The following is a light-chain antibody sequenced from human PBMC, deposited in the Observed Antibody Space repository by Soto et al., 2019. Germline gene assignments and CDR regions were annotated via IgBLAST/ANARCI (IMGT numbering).Light chain of an antibody. CDR3: QKANNFPRK. V-gene: IGKV1-6*01. CDR1: QGIRND. Sequence: AIQMTQSPSSLSASVGDRVTITCRASQGIRNDLGWYQQKPGKAPKLLVSAASNLQSGVPSRFSGSGSGTDFTLTISSLQPEDSATYYCQKANNFPRKFGQGTKVDIK. J-gene: IGKJ1*01. CDR2: AAS.